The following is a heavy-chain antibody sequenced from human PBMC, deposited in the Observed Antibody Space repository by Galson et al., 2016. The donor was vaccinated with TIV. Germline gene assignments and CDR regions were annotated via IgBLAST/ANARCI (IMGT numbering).Heavy chain of an antibody. J-gene: IGHJ4*02. CDR2: FDPEVFKT. CDR1: GNSLNELV. CDR3: ATVAWFPGLSLDN. D-gene: IGHD2/OR15-2a*01. V-gene: IGHV1-24*01. Sequence: SVKVSCKVPGNSLNELVMHWVRQAPGKGLEWMGGFDPEVFKTVYPQKFQGRVTMTADTYRDTAYMELGSLRIEDTAVYYCATVAWFPGLSLDNWGQGTLVTVSS.